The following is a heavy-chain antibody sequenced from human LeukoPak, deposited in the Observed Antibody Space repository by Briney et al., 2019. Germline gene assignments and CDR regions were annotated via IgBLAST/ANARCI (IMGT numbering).Heavy chain of an antibody. J-gene: IGHJ4*02. CDR2: IYYSGST. Sequence: SETLSLTCTVFGGSISSYYWSWIRQPPGKGLEWIGYIYYSGSTNYNPSLKSRVTISVDTSKNQFSLKLSSVTAADTAVYYCARSQDYGGTFDYWGQGTLVTVSS. V-gene: IGHV4-59*08. D-gene: IGHD4-23*01. CDR1: GGSISSYY. CDR3: ARSQDYGGTFDY.